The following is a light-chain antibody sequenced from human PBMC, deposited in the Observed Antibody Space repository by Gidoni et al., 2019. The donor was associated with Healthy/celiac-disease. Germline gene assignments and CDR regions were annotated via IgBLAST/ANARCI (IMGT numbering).Light chain of an antibody. CDR2: GAS. J-gene: IGKJ2*01. CDR3: QQYGSSYT. CDR1: QSVSSSY. Sequence: ETVLTQSPGTLFLSPGERATLSCRASQSVSSSYLAWYQQKPGQAPRLLIYGASSRATGIPDRFSGSGSGTDFTLTISRLEPEDFAVYYCQQYGSSYTFGQGTKLEIK. V-gene: IGKV3-20*01.